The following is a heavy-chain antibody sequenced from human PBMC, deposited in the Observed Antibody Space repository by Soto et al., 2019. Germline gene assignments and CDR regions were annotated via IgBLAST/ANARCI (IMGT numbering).Heavy chain of an antibody. CDR2: ISGSGGST. V-gene: IGHV3-23*01. Sequence: GGSLRLSCAASGFTFSSYAMSWVRQAPGKGLEWVSAISGSGGSTYYADSVKGRFTISRDNSKNTLYLQINSLRAEDTAVYYCAKGAVLYYDILTGYYKPKYYFDYWGQGTLVTVSS. CDR1: GFTFSSYA. J-gene: IGHJ4*02. CDR3: AKGAVLYYDILTGYYKPKYYFDY. D-gene: IGHD3-9*01.